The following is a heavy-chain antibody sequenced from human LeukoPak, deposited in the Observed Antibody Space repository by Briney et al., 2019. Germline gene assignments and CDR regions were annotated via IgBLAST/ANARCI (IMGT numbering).Heavy chain of an antibody. V-gene: IGHV4-34*01. D-gene: IGHD2-15*01. CDR1: GGSFSGYY. Sequence: SETLSLTCAVYGGSFSGYYWSWIRQPPGKGLERIGEINHSGSTNYNPSLKSRVTISVDTSKNQFSLKLSSVTAADTAVYYCARGVACSGGSCYRGKNWFDPWGQGTLVTVSS. CDR2: INHSGST. CDR3: ARGVACSGGSCYRGKNWFDP. J-gene: IGHJ5*02.